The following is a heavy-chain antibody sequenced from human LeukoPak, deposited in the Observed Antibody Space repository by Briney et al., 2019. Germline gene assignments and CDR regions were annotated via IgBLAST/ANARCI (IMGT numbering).Heavy chain of an antibody. CDR1: GFTFSSYA. Sequence: PGGSLRLSCAASGFTFSSYAMSWVRQAPGKGLEWVSAISGSGGSTCYADSVKGRFTISRDNSKNTLYLQMNSLGAEDTAVYYCAKDPDLIVLPVDTALWGQGTLVTVSS. CDR3: AKDPDLIVLPVDTAL. CDR2: ISGSGGST. V-gene: IGHV3-23*01. D-gene: IGHD5-18*01. J-gene: IGHJ4*02.